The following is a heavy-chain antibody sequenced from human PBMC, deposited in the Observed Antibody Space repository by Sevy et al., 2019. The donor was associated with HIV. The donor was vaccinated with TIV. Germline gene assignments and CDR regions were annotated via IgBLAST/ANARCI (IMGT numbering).Heavy chain of an antibody. J-gene: IGHJ4*02. D-gene: IGHD3-10*01. Sequence: ASVKVSCKASGYTFTGYYMHWVRQAPGQGLEWMGWINPNSGGTNYAQKFQGRVTMTRDTSISTAYMELSRLRSDDTAVYYCERGLGGSGSYYRDYWGQGTLVTVSS. CDR3: ERGLGGSGSYYRDY. CDR2: INPNSGGT. V-gene: IGHV1-2*02. CDR1: GYTFTGYY.